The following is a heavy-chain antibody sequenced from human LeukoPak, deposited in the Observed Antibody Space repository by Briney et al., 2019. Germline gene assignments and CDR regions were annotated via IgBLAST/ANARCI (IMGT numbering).Heavy chain of an antibody. CDR3: VRDGEGVAISVNFWFDP. CDR2: MNPINGNT. V-gene: IGHV1-8*01. J-gene: IGHJ5*02. CDR1: GFTLTNYD. D-gene: IGHD3-10*01. Sequence: ASVKVSCKASGFTLTNYDINWVRQAPGQGLEWMGWMNPINGNTGYARKFQGRVTMTRDTSISTAYMELRSLTSEDTAIYYCVRDGEGVAISVNFWFDPWGQGTLSPSPQ.